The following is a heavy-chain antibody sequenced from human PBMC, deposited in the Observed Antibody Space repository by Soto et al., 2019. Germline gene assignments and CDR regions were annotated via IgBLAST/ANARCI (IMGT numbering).Heavy chain of an antibody. Sequence: PSETLSLTCAVYGGSFSGYYWSWIRQPPGKGLEWIGEINHSGSTNYNPSLKSRVTISVDTSKNQFSLKLSSVTAADTAVYYCARDGVIACSSTSCSIPQYSSGYGYWGQGTLVTVSS. CDR2: INHSGST. J-gene: IGHJ4*02. V-gene: IGHV4-34*01. D-gene: IGHD2-2*01. CDR1: GGSFSGYY. CDR3: ARDGVIACSSTSCSIPQYSSGYGY.